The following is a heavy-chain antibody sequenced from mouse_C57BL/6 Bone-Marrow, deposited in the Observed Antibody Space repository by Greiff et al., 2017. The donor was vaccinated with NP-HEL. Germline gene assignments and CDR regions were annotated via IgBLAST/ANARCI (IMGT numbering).Heavy chain of an antibody. CDR1: GYSFTGYY. V-gene: IGHV1-42*01. Sequence: EVQVVESGPELVKPGASVKISCKASGYSFTGYYMNWVKQSPEKSLEWIGEINPSTGGTTYNQKFKAKATLTVDKSSSTAYMQLKSLTSEDSAVYYGARRERRGHRYAMDYWGQGTSVTVSS. CDR2: INPSTGGT. J-gene: IGHJ4*01. CDR3: ARRERRGHRYAMDY. D-gene: IGHD2-12*01.